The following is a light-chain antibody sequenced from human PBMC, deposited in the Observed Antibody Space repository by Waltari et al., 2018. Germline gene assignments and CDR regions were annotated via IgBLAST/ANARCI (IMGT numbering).Light chain of an antibody. CDR2: KAS. J-gene: IGKJ2*01. V-gene: IGKV1-5*03. CDR3: QHYNTYPVT. Sequence: DIQMTQSPSTVSASVGDRVTITCRASQSISTWLAWYQQKPGKAPKLLIYKASDLESGVPSRFSGSGSGTEFTLTISSLQPDGFATYYCQHYNTYPVTFGQGTKLDI. CDR1: QSISTW.